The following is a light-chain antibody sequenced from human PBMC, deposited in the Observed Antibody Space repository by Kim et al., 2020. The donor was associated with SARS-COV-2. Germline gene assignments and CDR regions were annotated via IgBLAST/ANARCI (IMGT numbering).Light chain of an antibody. CDR2: GAS. CDR1: QGISSY. Sequence: DIQMTQSPSSLSASVGDRVTITCRASQGISSYLVWFQQKPGEAPKSLIYGASSLQSGVPSKFSGSGSGTDFTLTISNLQPEDSATYYCQHCRSYPLTFGGGT. CDR3: QHCRSYPLT. V-gene: IGKV1-16*02. J-gene: IGKJ4*01.